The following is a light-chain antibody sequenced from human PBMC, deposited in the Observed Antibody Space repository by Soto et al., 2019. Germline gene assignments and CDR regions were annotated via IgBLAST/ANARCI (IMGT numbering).Light chain of an antibody. CDR2: AAS. CDR1: QTITTY. Sequence: DIQMTQYPSSLSASVGDRVTISCRARQTITTYLNWYQQKPGKAPKLLIYAASSLHSGVPSRFSGGGSGTDFTLTISSLQPEDFAAYYCQQTYSALWTFGQGTKLEIK. V-gene: IGKV1-39*01. J-gene: IGKJ1*01. CDR3: QQTYSALWT.